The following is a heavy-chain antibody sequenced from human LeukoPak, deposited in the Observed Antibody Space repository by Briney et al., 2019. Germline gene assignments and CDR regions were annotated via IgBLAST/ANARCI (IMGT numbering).Heavy chain of an antibody. D-gene: IGHD5-18*01. Sequence: PSETLSLTCTVSGGSISSYYWSWIRQPAGKGLEWIGRIYTSGSPNYHPSLKSRVTMSVDTSKNQFSLKLSSVTAADTAVYYCARAPRIQLWKDYYYYYYMDVWGKGTTVTISS. V-gene: IGHV4-4*07. CDR1: GGSISSYY. CDR3: ARAPRIQLWKDYYYYYYMDV. CDR2: IYTSGSP. J-gene: IGHJ6*03.